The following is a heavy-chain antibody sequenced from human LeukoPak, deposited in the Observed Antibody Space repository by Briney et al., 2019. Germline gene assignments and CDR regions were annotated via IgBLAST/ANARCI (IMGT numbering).Heavy chain of an antibody. CDR2: ISYDGSNK. CDR1: GFTFSSYA. V-gene: IGHV3-30*04. D-gene: IGHD1-1*01. Sequence: PGRSLRLSCAASGFTFSSYAMHWVRQAPGKGLEWVAVISYDGSNKYYADSVKGRFTISRDNSKNTLYLQMNSLRAEDTAVYYCARDKVDDSFDYWGQGTLVTVSS. J-gene: IGHJ4*02. CDR3: ARDKVDDSFDY.